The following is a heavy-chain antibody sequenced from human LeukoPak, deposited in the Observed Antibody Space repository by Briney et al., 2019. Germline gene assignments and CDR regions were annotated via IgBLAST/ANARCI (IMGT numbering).Heavy chain of an antibody. Sequence: SETLSLTCTVSGYSITRGYFWGWIRQSPGKGLEWIASMFHSGSTYYNPSLKSRVTMSVDTSKNQFSLKLSSVTAADTAVYYCARHRGELERREGFDPWGQGTLVTVSS. J-gene: IGHJ5*02. CDR1: GYSITRGYF. CDR2: MFHSGST. V-gene: IGHV4-38-2*02. D-gene: IGHD1-1*01. CDR3: ARHRGELERREGFDP.